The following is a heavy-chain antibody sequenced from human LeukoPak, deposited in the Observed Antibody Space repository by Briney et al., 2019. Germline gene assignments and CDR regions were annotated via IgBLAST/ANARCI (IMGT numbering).Heavy chain of an antibody. J-gene: IGHJ4*02. CDR3: ATDRELWFGELLFNY. CDR1: GGSISSSSYY. D-gene: IGHD3-10*01. Sequence: SETLSLTCTVSGGSISSSSYYWGWIRQPPGKGLEWIGSIYYSGSTYYNPSLKSRVTISLDTSKNQFSLKLTSVIAADTAVYYCATDRELWFGELLFNYWGQGTLVTVSS. V-gene: IGHV4-39*07. CDR2: IYYSGST.